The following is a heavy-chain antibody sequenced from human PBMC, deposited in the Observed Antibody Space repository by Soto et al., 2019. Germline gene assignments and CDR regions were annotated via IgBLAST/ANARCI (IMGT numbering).Heavy chain of an antibody. CDR3: AGDRRITIFGVVKRYYYGMDV. D-gene: IGHD3-3*01. CDR2: IIPIFGTA. CDR1: GGTFSSYA. Sequence: SVKVSCKASGGTFSSYAISWVRQTPGQGLEWMGGIIPIFGTANYAQKFQGRVTITADESTSTAYMELSSLRSEDTAVYYCAGDRRITIFGVVKRYYYGMDVWGQGTTVTVSS. V-gene: IGHV1-69*13. J-gene: IGHJ6*02.